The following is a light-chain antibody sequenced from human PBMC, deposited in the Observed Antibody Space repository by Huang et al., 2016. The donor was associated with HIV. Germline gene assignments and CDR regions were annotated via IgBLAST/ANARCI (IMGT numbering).Light chain of an antibody. Sequence: DIQMTQSPSTLSVSVGDRVTITCRASQSISSWLAWYQQNPGKAPTLLIYDASSLESGVPSRFSGSGSGTEFTLTISSLQPDDFATYYCQQYNSYPWTFGQGTKVEIK. J-gene: IGKJ1*01. CDR2: DAS. CDR1: QSISSW. V-gene: IGKV1-5*01. CDR3: QQYNSYPWT.